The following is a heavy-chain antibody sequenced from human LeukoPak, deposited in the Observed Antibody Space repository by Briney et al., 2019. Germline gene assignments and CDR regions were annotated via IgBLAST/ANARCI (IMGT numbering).Heavy chain of an antibody. D-gene: IGHD3-22*01. V-gene: IGHV4-61*02. J-gene: IGHJ4*02. CDR3: AREVVQISGYYTYYFDY. CDR2: SYTSGST. CDR1: GGSISSGSYY. Sequence: PSETLSLTCTVSGGSISSGSYYWSWIRQPAGKGLQWIERSYTSGSTNYNPSLKSRVTISVDTSKNQFSLKLSSVTAADTAVYYCAREVVQISGYYTYYFDYWGQGTLVTVSS.